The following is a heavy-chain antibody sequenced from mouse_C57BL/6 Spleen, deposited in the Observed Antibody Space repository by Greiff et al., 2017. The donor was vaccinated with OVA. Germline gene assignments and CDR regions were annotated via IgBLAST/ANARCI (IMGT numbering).Heavy chain of an antibody. CDR1: GYSFTGYF. CDR2: INPYNGDT. CDR3: ARSESYGSSYSYWYFDV. J-gene: IGHJ1*03. D-gene: IGHD1-1*01. Sequence: VQLQQSGPELVKPGDSVKISCKASGYSFTGYFMNWVMQSHGKSLEWIGRINPYNGDTFYNQKFKGKATLTVDKSSSTAHMELRSLTSEDSAVYYCARSESYGSSYSYWYFDVWGTGTTVTVSS. V-gene: IGHV1-20*01.